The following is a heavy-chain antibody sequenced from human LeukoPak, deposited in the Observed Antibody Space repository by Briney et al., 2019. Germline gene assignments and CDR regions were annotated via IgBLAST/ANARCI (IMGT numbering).Heavy chain of an antibody. V-gene: IGHV3-74*01. CDR2: IENNGRST. CDR1: GFTFSNYW. D-gene: IGHD1-7*01. CDR3: AGTSSGNYFYAMDV. Sequence: GGSLRLSCEASGFTFSNYWMHWVRQAPGKGLVWVSHIENNGRSTKYADSVKGRFTISRDNAKNTLSLEMNSLRAEDTGVYYCAGTSSGNYFYAMDVWGQGTTVTVSS. J-gene: IGHJ6*02.